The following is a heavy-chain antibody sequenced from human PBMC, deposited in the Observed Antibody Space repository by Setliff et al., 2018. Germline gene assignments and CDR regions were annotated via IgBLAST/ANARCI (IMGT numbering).Heavy chain of an antibody. V-gene: IGHV4-4*07. CDR2: IYTSGST. J-gene: IGHJ3*02. CDR3: ARKGRSALSGAFDM. Sequence: SETLSLTCTVSGGSISNYYWSWIRQPAGKGLEWIGRIYTSGSTNYNPSLNSRVTMSVDTSKNQFSLKLSSVTAADTAVYYCARKGRSALSGAFDMWGQGTMVTVSS. CDR1: GGSISNYY. D-gene: IGHD1-26*01.